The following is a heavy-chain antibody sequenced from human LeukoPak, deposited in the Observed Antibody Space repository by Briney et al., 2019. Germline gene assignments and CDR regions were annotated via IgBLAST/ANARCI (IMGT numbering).Heavy chain of an antibody. Sequence: SETLSLTCTVSGGSISSYYWSWIRQPPGKGLEWIGYIYYSGSTNYNPSLRSRVTISVDTSKNQFSLKLSSVTAADTAVYYCASRNHSYGPPADYWGQGTLVTVSS. CDR1: GGSISSYY. CDR2: IYYSGST. D-gene: IGHD5-18*01. J-gene: IGHJ4*02. CDR3: ASRNHSYGPPADY. V-gene: IGHV4-59*12.